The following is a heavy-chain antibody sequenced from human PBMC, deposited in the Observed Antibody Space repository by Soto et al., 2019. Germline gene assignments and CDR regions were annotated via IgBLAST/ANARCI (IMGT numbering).Heavy chain of an antibody. CDR2: VHHSWGS. V-gene: IGHV4-59*08. CDR3: ARQGFGPLHGLVDV. CDR1: CASISSYY. Sequence: SETLSLTWTVACASISSYYWSWFRQSPGKRMEWIGYVHHSWGSSYNPSLQSRVAISLDTSKSQFSLKVTSVTATDTAVYYCARQGFGPLHGLVDVWGQGTTVTVSS. J-gene: IGHJ6*02. D-gene: IGHD3-10*01.